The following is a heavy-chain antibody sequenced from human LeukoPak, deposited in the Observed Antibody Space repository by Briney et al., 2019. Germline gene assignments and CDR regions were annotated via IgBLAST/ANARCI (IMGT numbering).Heavy chain of an antibody. CDR2: IYYSGST. D-gene: IGHD4-23*01. V-gene: IGHV4-39*01. CDR3: ARVEYGGNPNFDY. J-gene: IGHJ4*02. CDR1: GGSISSSSYY. Sequence: SETLSLTCTVSGGSISSSSYYWGWIRQPPGKGLKWIGSIYYSGSTYYNPSLKSRVTISVDTSKNQFSLKLSSVTAADTAVYYCARVEYGGNPNFDYWGQGTLVTVSS.